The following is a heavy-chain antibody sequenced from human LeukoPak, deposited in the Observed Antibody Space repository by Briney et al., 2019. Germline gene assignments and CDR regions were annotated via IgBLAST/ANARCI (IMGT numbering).Heavy chain of an antibody. CDR2: IYSDGRI. V-gene: IGHV3-53*01. D-gene: IGHD3-10*01. J-gene: IGHJ4*02. Sequence: GGSLRLSCAASGFTVSSNYMSWVRQALGKGLEWVSVIYSDGRIYYADSVKGRFTISRDNSKNTLYLQMNSLRAEDTAVYYCARNLGYYGSGSSFYWGQGTLVTVSS. CDR1: GFTVSSNY. CDR3: ARNLGYYGSGSSFY.